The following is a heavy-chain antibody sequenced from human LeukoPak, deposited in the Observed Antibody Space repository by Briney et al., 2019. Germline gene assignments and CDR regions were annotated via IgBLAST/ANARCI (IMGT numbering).Heavy chain of an antibody. CDR2: ISSSSSTI. CDR1: GFTFSSYS. V-gene: IGHV3-48*01. D-gene: IGHD2-15*01. J-gene: IGHJ4*02. CDR3: AKDRVVAATLGYFDY. Sequence: GGSLRLSCAASGFTFSSYSMNWVRQAPGKGLEWLSYISSSSSTIYYANSVKGRFTISRDNAKSSLYLQMNSLRAEDTAVYYCAKDRVVAATLGYFDYWGQGTLVTVSS.